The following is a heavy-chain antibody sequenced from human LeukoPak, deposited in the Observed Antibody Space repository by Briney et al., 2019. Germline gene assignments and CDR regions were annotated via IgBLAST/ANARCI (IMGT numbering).Heavy chain of an antibody. CDR3: ARGRALTYYYGSGSSNFDY. CDR2: IWYDGSDK. V-gene: IGHV3-33*01. Sequence: PGRSLRLSCAASGFSFSSYGMHWVRQAPGKGLEWVAVIWYDGSDKYYADSVKGRFSISRDNSKNTLYLRMNSLRAEDTAVYYCARGRALTYYYGSGSSNFDYWGQGTLVAVSS. CDR1: GFSFSSYG. D-gene: IGHD3-10*01. J-gene: IGHJ4*02.